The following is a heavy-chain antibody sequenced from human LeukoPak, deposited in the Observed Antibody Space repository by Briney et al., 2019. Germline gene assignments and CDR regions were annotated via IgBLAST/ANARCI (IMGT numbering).Heavy chain of an antibody. Sequence: ASVKVSCKASGYTFTSYAMHWVRQAPGQRLEWMGWITTSTGNPTYAQGFTGRYVFSSDTSVSTAYLQISSLRAEDTAVYYCARDPYAPPSSDLQRFDSWGQGTLVTVSS. CDR2: ITTSTGNP. J-gene: IGHJ5*01. CDR1: GYTFTSYA. V-gene: IGHV7-4-1*02. CDR3: ARDPYAPPSSDLQRFDS. D-gene: IGHD6-19*01.